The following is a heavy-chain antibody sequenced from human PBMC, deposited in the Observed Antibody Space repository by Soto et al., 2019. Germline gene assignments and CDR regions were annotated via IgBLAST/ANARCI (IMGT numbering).Heavy chain of an antibody. CDR3: ARLGYRTGFDY. D-gene: IGHD2-15*01. V-gene: IGHV3-30-3*01. J-gene: IGHJ4*02. CDR2: ISYDGSNK. Sequence: GGSLRLSCAASGFTFSSYAMHWVRQAPGKGLEWVAVISYDGSNKYYADSVKGRFTISRDNSKNTLYLQMNSLRAEDTAVYYCARLGYRTGFDYWGQGTLVTVSS. CDR1: GFTFSSYA.